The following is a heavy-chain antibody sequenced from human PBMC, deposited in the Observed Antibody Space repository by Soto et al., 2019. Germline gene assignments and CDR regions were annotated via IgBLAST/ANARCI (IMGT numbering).Heavy chain of an antibody. CDR1: GFTFTRYS. Sequence: EVQLVESGGGLVKPGGSLRLSCTASGFTFTRYSMNWVRQAPGKGLEWVSSISSTTNYIYYADSMKGRFTVSRDNAKNSVYLDMNSLSAEGTAVYYCARESEDLTSNFDYWGQGTLVSVSS. CDR2: ISSTTNYI. CDR3: ARESEDLTSNFDY. V-gene: IGHV3-21*01. J-gene: IGHJ4*02.